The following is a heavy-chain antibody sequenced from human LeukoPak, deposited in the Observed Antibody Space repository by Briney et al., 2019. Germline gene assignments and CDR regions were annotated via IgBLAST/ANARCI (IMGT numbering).Heavy chain of an antibody. CDR3: ARTFPILEQPTALRESWFDP. D-gene: IGHD1/OR15-1a*01. CDR1: GGSLSTYH. Sequence: ETLSLTCTVSGGSLSTYHWSWIRQPPGKGLEWIGYIHYTGTTRYNPSLKGRVTISADTSKNYFSLRLSSVTAADTAVYYCARTFPILEQPTALRESWFDPWGQGTLVTVSS. V-gene: IGHV4-59*08. CDR2: IHYTGTT. J-gene: IGHJ5*02.